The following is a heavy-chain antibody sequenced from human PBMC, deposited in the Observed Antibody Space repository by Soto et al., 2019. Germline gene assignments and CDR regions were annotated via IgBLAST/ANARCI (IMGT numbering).Heavy chain of an antibody. CDR3: ARVPDR. CDR2: IYYSGST. CDR1: GGSISSSSYF. D-gene: IGHD2-2*01. V-gene: IGHV4-39*07. J-gene: IGHJ5*02. Sequence: SETLSLTCTVSGGSISSSSYFWGWIRQPPGKGLEWIGSIYYSGSTYYNPSLKSRVTVSVDTSKNQFSLKLSSVTAADTAVYYCARVPDRWGQGTLVTVSS.